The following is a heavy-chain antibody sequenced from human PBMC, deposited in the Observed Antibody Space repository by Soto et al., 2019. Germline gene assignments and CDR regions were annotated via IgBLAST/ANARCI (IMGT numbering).Heavy chain of an antibody. CDR3: AVQKRTESRYCSSTSCPGPLTG. J-gene: IGHJ4*02. CDR1: GFTFSSYG. Sequence: SGGSLRLSCAASGFTFSSYGMHWVRQAPGKGLEWVAVIWYDGSNKYYADSVKGRFTISRDNSKNTLYLQMNSLRAEDTAVYYWAVQKRTESRYCSSTSCPGPLTGWGQGTLVTVSS. CDR2: IWYDGSNK. D-gene: IGHD2-2*01. V-gene: IGHV3-33*01.